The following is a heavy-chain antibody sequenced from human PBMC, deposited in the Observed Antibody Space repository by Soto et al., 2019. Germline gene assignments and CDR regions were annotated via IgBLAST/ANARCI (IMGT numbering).Heavy chain of an antibody. CDR2: MFYSGPP. D-gene: IGHD2-2*01. V-gene: IGHV4-59*01. CDR1: GGSISGYY. CDR3: ARWSCTSGPCKTLDY. Sequence: QVQLQESGPGLLRPSETLSLNCSVSGGSISGYYWSWIRQAPGKGLEYIGPMFYSGPPNLSPSLKSRVAMSVAMSKNQFSLRLISVTAADTGVYFCARWSCTSGPCKTLDYWCQGIRVTVSS. J-gene: IGHJ4*02.